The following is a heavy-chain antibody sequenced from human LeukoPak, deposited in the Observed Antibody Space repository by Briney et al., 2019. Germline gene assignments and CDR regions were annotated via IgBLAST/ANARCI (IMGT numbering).Heavy chain of an antibody. D-gene: IGHD6-13*01. Sequence: GGSLRLSCAASGFTFDDYAMHWVRQAPGKGLEWVSLISWDGGSTYYADSVKGRFTISREKSKNSLYLQMNSLRAEDTALYYCAKEYSTHSHYYYYMDVWGKGTTVTVSS. V-gene: IGHV3-43D*04. J-gene: IGHJ6*03. CDR1: GFTFDDYA. CDR3: AKEYSTHSHYYYYMDV. CDR2: ISWDGGST.